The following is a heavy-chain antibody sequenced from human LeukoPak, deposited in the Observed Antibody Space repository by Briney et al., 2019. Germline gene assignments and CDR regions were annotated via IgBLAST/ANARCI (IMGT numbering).Heavy chain of an antibody. J-gene: IGHJ4*02. Sequence: ASVKVSCKASGYTFTSYYMHWVRQAPGQGLEWMGIINPSGGSTCYAQKFQGRVTMTRDTSTSTVYMELSSLRSEDTAVYYCARDRDYGDYVQGESFDYWGQGTLVTVSS. D-gene: IGHD4-17*01. V-gene: IGHV1-46*01. CDR2: INPSGGST. CDR1: GYTFTSYY. CDR3: ARDRDYGDYVQGESFDY.